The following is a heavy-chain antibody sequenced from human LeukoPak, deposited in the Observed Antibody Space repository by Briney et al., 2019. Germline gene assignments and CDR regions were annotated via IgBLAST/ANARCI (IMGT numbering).Heavy chain of an antibody. CDR3: AREYGSGSYTGIDY. CDR2: INPNSGGT. J-gene: IGHJ4*02. Sequence: ASVKVSCKASGYTFTGYYMHWVRQAPGQGLEWMGWINPNSGGTNYAQKFQGRVTMTRDTSISTAYMELSRLRSDDTAVYYCAREYGSGSYTGIDYWGQGTLATVSS. CDR1: GYTFTGYY. D-gene: IGHD3-10*01. V-gene: IGHV1-2*02.